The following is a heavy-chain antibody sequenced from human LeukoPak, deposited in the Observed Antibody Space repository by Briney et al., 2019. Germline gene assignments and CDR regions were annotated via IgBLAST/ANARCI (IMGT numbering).Heavy chain of an antibody. Sequence: SVKVSCKASGGTFSSYAISWVRQAPGQGLEWMGRIIPIFGKANYAQKFQGRVTITTDESTSTAYMELSSLRSEDTAVYYCAREDEKDAFDIWGQGTMVTVSS. V-gene: IGHV1-69*05. CDR3: AREDEKDAFDI. J-gene: IGHJ3*02. CDR2: IIPIFGKA. CDR1: GGTFSSYA. D-gene: IGHD5-24*01.